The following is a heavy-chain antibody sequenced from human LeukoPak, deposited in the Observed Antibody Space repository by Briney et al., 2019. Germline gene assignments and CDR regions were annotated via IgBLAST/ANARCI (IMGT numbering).Heavy chain of an antibody. Sequence: SETLSLTCTVSGGSMSSSSYYWGWIRQPPGKGLEWIGSIYYSGSGRTYYNPSLKSRVTISVDTSKNQFSLKLSSVTAADTAVYYCARGSCSSTSCPFDYWGQGTLVTVSS. CDR1: GGSMSSSSYY. J-gene: IGHJ4*02. V-gene: IGHV4-39*07. CDR3: ARGSCSSTSCPFDY. CDR2: IYYSGSGRT. D-gene: IGHD2-2*01.